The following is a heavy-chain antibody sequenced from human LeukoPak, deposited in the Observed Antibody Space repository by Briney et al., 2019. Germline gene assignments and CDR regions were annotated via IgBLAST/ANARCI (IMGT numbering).Heavy chain of an antibody. J-gene: IGHJ4*02. CDR2: IIPIFGTA. D-gene: IGHD5-18*01. Sequence: SVKVSCKASGGTFSSYAISWVRQAPGQGLEWMGGIIPIFGTANYAQKFQGRVTITADESTSTAYMELSSLRAEDTAVYYCAKLGGDTAMVLSWGQGTLVTVSS. CDR1: GGTFSSYA. CDR3: AKLGGDTAMVLS. V-gene: IGHV1-69*01.